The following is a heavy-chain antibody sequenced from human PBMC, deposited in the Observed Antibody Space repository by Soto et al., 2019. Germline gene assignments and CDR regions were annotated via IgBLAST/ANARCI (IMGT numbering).Heavy chain of an antibody. CDR2: ISGGGRFT. Sequence: GVLRLSCAASGFNFNIYALNWVRQAPGKGLEWVSSISGGGRFTYYADSVKGRFTISRDDSKNTLYLQMTSLRPEDTAVFYCAKSGPTNHFDQWGQGTLVTVS. V-gene: IGHV3-23*01. CDR1: GFNFNIYA. J-gene: IGHJ4*02. D-gene: IGHD1-26*01. CDR3: AKSGPTNHFDQ.